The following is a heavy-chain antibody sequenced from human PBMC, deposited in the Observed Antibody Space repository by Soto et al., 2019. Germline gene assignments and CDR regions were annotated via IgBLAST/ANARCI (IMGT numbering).Heavy chain of an antibody. CDR1: GYSFYNFW. D-gene: IGHD2-2*01. Sequence: PGESLKISCKGSGYSFYNFWIAWVRQTPGKGLELMGIIYPGDSDTRYSPSFQGQVTISADKSISTAYLQWGSLKASDTAVYYCATLRESTTSALDFWGQGTLVTVSS. J-gene: IGHJ4*02. CDR3: ATLRESTTSALDF. CDR2: IYPGDSDT. V-gene: IGHV5-51*01.